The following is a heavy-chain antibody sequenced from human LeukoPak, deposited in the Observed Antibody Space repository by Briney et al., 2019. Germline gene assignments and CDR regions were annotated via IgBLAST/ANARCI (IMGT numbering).Heavy chain of an antibody. V-gene: IGHV1-24*01. CDR2: FDPEDGET. D-gene: IGHD3-22*01. Sequence: ASVKVSCKVSGYTLTELSMHWVRQAPGKGLEWMGGFDPEDGETIYAQKFQGRVTMTEDTSTDTAYMELSGLRSEDTAVYYCVTAPSRYDSSGYYGKDAFDIWGQGTMVTVSS. J-gene: IGHJ3*02. CDR3: VTAPSRYDSSGYYGKDAFDI. CDR1: GYTLTELS.